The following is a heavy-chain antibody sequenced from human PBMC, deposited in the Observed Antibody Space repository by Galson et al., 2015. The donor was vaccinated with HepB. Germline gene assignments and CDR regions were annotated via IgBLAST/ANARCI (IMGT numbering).Heavy chain of an antibody. D-gene: IGHD5-18*01. Sequence: SLRLSCAASGFTFSNYSMNWVRQAPGKGLEWVSSISSSSSYIYYADSVKGRFTISRDNAKNSLYLQMNSLRAEDTAVYYCARDVGVDTAMSDFDYWGQGTLVTVSS. J-gene: IGHJ4*02. CDR2: ISSSSSYI. V-gene: IGHV3-21*01. CDR3: ARDVGVDTAMSDFDY. CDR1: GFTFSNYS.